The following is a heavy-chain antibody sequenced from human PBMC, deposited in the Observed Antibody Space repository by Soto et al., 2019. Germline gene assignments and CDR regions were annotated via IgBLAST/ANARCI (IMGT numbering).Heavy chain of an antibody. D-gene: IGHD3-10*01. Sequence: SVKVTCKDSGGTFSSYSINWVRQATGHGLEWMGWINPNSGNIGYAQKFQGRVTMTRDIAIRTAYMEVSRLRSDDTAVYYCARGRASGSYYLLDYWGQGTLVTVSS. V-gene: IGHV1-8*02. J-gene: IGHJ4*02. CDR2: INPNSGNI. CDR1: GGTFSSYS. CDR3: ARGRASGSYYLLDY.